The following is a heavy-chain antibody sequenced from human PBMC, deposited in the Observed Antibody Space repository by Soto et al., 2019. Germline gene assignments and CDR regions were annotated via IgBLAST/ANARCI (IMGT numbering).Heavy chain of an antibody. CDR2: IFSNDVK. Sequence: QVTLKESGPVLVKPTETLTLTCTVSGFSLSNAGMAVTWIRQPPGKALEWLAHIFSNDVKFYSTSLKSSLTTSRDTSKRQVVLTMTNMDPVDTATYYCAQIQSPGSLGFDPWGQGTLVTVSS. D-gene: IGHD3-10*01. J-gene: IGHJ5*02. V-gene: IGHV2-26*01. CDR3: AQIQSPGSLGFDP. CDR1: GFSLSNAGMA.